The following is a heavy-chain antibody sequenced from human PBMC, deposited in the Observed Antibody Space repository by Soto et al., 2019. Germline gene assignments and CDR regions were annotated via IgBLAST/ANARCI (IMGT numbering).Heavy chain of an antibody. CDR2: IIPNFGST. J-gene: IGHJ6*02. V-gene: IGHV1-69*01. D-gene: IGHD4-4*01. Sequence: QVQLVQSGAEVKKPGSSVKVSCKASGGSFGTYAVSWVRQAPGQGLEWMGAIIPNFGSTNYAQKFQGRLTITADESTSLAYMELSRLKSEDTAVYYCAREDSRPFYYGVDVWGQGTTVTVSS. CDR3: AREDSRPFYYGVDV. CDR1: GGSFGTYA.